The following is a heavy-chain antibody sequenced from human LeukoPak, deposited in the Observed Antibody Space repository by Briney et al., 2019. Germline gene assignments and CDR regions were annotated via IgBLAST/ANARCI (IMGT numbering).Heavy chain of an antibody. D-gene: IGHD3-10*01. Sequence: ASVKVSCKASGYTFTSYYMHWVRQAPGQGLEWMGIINPSGGSTSYAQKFQGRVTMTRDMSTSTVYMELSSLRSDDTAVYYCARVITYYGSGSYPCGYWGQGTLVTVSS. J-gene: IGHJ4*02. CDR2: INPSGGST. CDR1: GYTFTSYY. V-gene: IGHV1-46*01. CDR3: ARVITYYGSGSYPCGY.